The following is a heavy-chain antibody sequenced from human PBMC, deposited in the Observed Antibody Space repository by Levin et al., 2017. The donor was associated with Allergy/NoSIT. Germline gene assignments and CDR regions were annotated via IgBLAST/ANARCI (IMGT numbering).Heavy chain of an antibody. CDR1: GFTFSDYY. CDR3: ARDIYPNPSYWLGYYYYGMDV. Sequence: PGGSLRLSCAASGFTFSDYYMSWIRQAPGKGLEWVSYISSSSSYTNYADSVKGRFTISRDNAKNSLYLQMNSLRAEDTAVYYCARDIYPNPSYWLGYYYYGMDVWGQGTTVTVSS. V-gene: IGHV3-11*05. D-gene: IGHD3-10*01. J-gene: IGHJ6*02. CDR2: ISSSSSYT.